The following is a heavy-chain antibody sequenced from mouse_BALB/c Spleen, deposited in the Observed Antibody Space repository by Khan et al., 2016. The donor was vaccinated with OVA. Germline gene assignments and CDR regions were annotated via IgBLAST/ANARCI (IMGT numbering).Heavy chain of an antibody. Sequence: EVELVESGGGLVKPGGSLKVSCAASGFTFSNYAMSWVRQTPEKRLEWVASISTGDTTYYPDSVKGRFTISRDNARNILYLQMSSLRSDDTAMYYCARDYWFVCWGQGTLVTVSA. CDR1: GFTFSNYA. CDR2: ISTGDTT. CDR3: ARDYWFVC. V-gene: IGHV5-6-5*01. J-gene: IGHJ3*01.